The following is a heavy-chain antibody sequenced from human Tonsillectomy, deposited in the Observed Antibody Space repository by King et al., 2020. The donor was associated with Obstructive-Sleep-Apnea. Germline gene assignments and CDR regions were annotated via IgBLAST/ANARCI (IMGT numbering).Heavy chain of an antibody. J-gene: IGHJ4*02. Sequence: VQLVESGGGLVQPGGSLRLSCVASGFPFNGYTMMWVRQAPGKGLEWLAYISSSADSIYYGDSVKGRFTVSRDNAKNSLFLQMNSLGVEDTAVYYCARDGGRSYDNDYWGQGTLVTVSS. V-gene: IGHV3-48*01. CDR1: GFPFNGYT. CDR2: ISSSADSI. D-gene: IGHD3-10*01. CDR3: ARDGGRSYDNDY.